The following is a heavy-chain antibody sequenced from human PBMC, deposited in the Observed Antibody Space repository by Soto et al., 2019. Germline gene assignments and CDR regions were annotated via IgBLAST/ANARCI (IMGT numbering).Heavy chain of an antibody. CDR3: ARKPTSSIAARPGIYGMDV. V-gene: IGHV4-34*01. CDR1: GGSCSGYG. D-gene: IGHD6-6*01. CDR2: INHSGST. Sequence: PSETLSLTCAVDGGSCSGYGWSWIRQTPGKGLEWIGEINHSGSTNYNPSLKSRVTISVDTSKNQFSLKLSSVTAADTAVYYCARKPTSSIAARPGIYGMDVWGQRTTVTVSS. J-gene: IGHJ6*02.